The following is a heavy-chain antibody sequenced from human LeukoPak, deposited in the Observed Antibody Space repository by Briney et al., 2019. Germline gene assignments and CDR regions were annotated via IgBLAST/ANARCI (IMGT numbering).Heavy chain of an antibody. CDR3: ATPDGDYFDY. D-gene: IGHD1-14*01. V-gene: IGHV3-48*03. CDR1: GFTFSSYE. Sequence: PGGSLRLSCAASGFTFSSYEMNWVRQAPGKGLEWVSYISSSGSTIYYADSVKGRFTISRDNAKNSLYLQMNSLSAEDTAVYYCATPDGDYFDYWGPGTLVTVSS. J-gene: IGHJ4*02. CDR2: ISSSGSTI.